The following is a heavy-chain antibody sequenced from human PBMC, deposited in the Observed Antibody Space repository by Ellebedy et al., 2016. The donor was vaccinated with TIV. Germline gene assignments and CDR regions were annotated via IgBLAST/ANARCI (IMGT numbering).Heavy chain of an antibody. CDR1: GGSISSSSYY. J-gene: IGHJ5*02. CDR3: ARDLPEGAITGRGNKWFDT. D-gene: IGHD1-26*01. CDR2: IYHGVNS. V-gene: IGHV4-39*07. Sequence: SETLSLXCSVSGGSISSSSYYCDWIRQPPGRGLEWIGEIYHGVNSHYNPSLKSRVTMSIDESNNGFSLELTSVTAADTAVYYCARDLPEGAITGRGNKWFDTWGQGTLVTVSS.